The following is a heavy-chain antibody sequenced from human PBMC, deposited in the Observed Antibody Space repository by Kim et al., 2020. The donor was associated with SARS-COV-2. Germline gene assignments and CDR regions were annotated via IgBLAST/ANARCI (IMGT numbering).Heavy chain of an antibody. D-gene: IGHD6-13*01. J-gene: IGHJ5*02. Sequence: GGSLRLSCATSGFTFSSYGMHWVRQAPGKGLEWVAVIWYDGSNKYYADSVKGRFTISRDNSKNTLYLQMNSLRAEDTAVYYCARDSSRWQGYNWFYPWGQGTRVTVSS. V-gene: IGHV3-33*01. CDR3: ARDSSRWQGYNWFYP. CDR1: GFTFSSYG. CDR2: IWYDGSNK.